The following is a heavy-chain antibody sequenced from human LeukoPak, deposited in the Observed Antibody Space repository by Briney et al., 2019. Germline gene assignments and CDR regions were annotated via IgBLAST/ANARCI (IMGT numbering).Heavy chain of an antibody. V-gene: IGHV4-31*03. Sequence: SETLSLTCTVSGGSISSSSYYWGWIRQPPGKGLEWIGYFYSSASTYYNPSLKSRVTISIDMSKNQFSLKLSSVTAADTAVYYCARGDYGGFSNWFDPWGQGTLVTVSS. CDR3: ARGDYGGFSNWFDP. D-gene: IGHD4-17*01. CDR1: GGSISSSSYY. J-gene: IGHJ5*02. CDR2: FYSSAST.